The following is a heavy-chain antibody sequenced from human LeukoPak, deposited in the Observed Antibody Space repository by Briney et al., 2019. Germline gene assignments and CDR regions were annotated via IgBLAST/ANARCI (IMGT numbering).Heavy chain of an antibody. Sequence: ASEKVSCKASGYTLSSYFIHWVRQAPGQGLEWMGIINPSGGSTSYAQKFKGRVTMTRDTSTSTVYMELSSLRSEDTAVYYCARDQDWNYAFDIWGQGTMVTVSS. J-gene: IGHJ3*02. CDR1: GYTLSSYF. CDR3: ARDQDWNYAFDI. D-gene: IGHD1-7*01. CDR2: INPSGGST. V-gene: IGHV1-46*01.